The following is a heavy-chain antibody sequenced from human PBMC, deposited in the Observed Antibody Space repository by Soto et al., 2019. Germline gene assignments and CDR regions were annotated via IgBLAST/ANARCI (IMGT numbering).Heavy chain of an antibody. D-gene: IGHD3-9*01. V-gene: IGHV3-74*01. CDR1: GFSFSSYW. J-gene: IGHJ6*01. Sequence: PGGSLRLSCVDSGFSFSSYWMHWVRQGPGKGLVWVSRINTDGSSTNYADSVKGRFTISRDNAKNTVYLQMSSLRAEDTAVYYCAKVSGDYDILTGYLTPLGDWGQGTTVTVSS. CDR3: AKVSGDYDILTGYLTPLGD. CDR2: INTDGSST.